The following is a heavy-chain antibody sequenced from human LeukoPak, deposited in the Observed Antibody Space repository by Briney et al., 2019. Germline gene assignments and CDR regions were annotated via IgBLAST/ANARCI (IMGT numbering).Heavy chain of an antibody. CDR2: ISTNGGHT. CDR3: VKDLLGYCSSTSCYATGPFDY. Sequence: GGSLRLSCAASGFTFSSYWMHWVRQAPGKGLEYVSAISTNGGHTYYADSVQGRFTISRDDSKNTLYLQMSSLRAEDTALYYCVKDLLGYCSSTSCYATGPFDYWGQGTLVTVSS. J-gene: IGHJ4*02. CDR1: GFTFSSYW. D-gene: IGHD2-2*01. V-gene: IGHV3-64D*09.